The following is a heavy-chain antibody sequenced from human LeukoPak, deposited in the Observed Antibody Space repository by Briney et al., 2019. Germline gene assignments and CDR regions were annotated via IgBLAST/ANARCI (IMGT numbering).Heavy chain of an antibody. D-gene: IGHD2-2*01. V-gene: IGHV4-34*01. Sequence: MTSETLSLTCAVYGGSFSGYYWSWIRQPPGKGLEWIGEINHSGSTNYSPSLKSRVTISVDTSKNQFSLKLSSVTAADTAVYYCARHLNKVPAEVYYYYYGMDVWGQGTTVTVSS. CDR3: ARHLNKVPAEVYYYYYGMDV. CDR2: INHSGST. CDR1: GGSFSGYY. J-gene: IGHJ6*02.